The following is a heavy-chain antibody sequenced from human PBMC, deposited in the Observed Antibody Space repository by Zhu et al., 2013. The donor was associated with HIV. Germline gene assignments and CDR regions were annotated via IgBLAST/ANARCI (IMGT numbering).Heavy chain of an antibody. J-gene: IGHJ4*02. CDR2: INPSGGST. CDR1: GYTSTSYY. Sequence: QVQLVQSGAEVKKPGASVKVSCKASGYTSTSYYLHWVRQAPGQALEWMGIINPSGGSTSYAQKFQGRVTMTRDTSTSTVYMELSSLTSEDTAVYYCARKAARPFDYWGQGTLVTVSS. CDR3: ARKAARPFDY. V-gene: IGHV1-46*01. D-gene: IGHD6-6*01.